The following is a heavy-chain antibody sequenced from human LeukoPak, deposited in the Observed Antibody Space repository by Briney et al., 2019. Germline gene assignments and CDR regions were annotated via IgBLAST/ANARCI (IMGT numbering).Heavy chain of an antibody. CDR3: ARGRGSSSRTVCDD. V-gene: IGHV3-30*04. CDR2: ISYDGSNK. CDR1: GFTFSSYA. Sequence: GGSLRLSCAASGFTFSSYAMHWVRQAPGKGLEWVAVISYDGSNKHYADSVKGRFTISRDNSKNTLYLQMNSLRAEDTAVYYCARGRGSSSRTVCDDWGQGTLVTVSS. D-gene: IGHD6-6*01. J-gene: IGHJ4*02.